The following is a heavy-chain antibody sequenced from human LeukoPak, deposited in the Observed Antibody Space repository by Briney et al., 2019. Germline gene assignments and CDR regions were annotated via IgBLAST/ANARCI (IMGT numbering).Heavy chain of an antibody. J-gene: IGHJ4*02. CDR3: ARDGWQLDDFDY. V-gene: IGHV3-7*01. D-gene: IGHD6-6*01. Sequence: PGGSLRLSCAASGFTFSSYWMTWVRQAPGKGLEWVANIKQDGSERYYVDSVKGRFTISRDNAKNSLYLQMNSLRVEDTAVYYCARDGWQLDDFDYWGQGTLVTVSS. CDR1: GFTFSSYW. CDR2: IKQDGSER.